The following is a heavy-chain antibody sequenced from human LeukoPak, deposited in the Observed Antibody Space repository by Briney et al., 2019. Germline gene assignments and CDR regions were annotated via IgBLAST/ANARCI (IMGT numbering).Heavy chain of an antibody. Sequence: GGSLRLSCAASGFTFSSYSMNWVRQAPGKGLEWVSSISSSSSYIYYADSVKGRFTISRDNAKNSLYLQMNSLRAEDTAVYYCARTGYCSSTSCYYCDYWGQGTLVTVSS. V-gene: IGHV3-21*01. CDR1: GFTFSSYS. J-gene: IGHJ4*02. CDR2: ISSSSSYI. CDR3: ARTGYCSSTSCYYCDY. D-gene: IGHD2-2*01.